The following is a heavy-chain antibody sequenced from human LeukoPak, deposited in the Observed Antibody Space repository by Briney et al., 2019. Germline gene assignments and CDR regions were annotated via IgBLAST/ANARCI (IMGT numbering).Heavy chain of an antibody. V-gene: IGHV3-21*01. CDR1: GFTFNTYA. J-gene: IGHJ4*02. Sequence: GGSLRLSCAASGFTFNTYALNWVRQAPGKGLEWVSSISGTSSHKFYADSVKGRFTISRDNAKNSLYLQMNSLRAEDTAVYYCARELSARQDFDYWGQGTLVTVSS. CDR3: ARELSARQDFDY. CDR2: ISGTSSHK. D-gene: IGHD1-1*01.